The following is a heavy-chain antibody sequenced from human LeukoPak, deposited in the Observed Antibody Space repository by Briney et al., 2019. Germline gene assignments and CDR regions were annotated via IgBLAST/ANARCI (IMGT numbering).Heavy chain of an antibody. CDR2: IYHSGST. CDR1: GYSISSGYY. Sequence: SETLSLTCTVSGYSISSGYYWGWIRQPPGKGLEWIGNIYHSGSTYYNPSLKSRVTISVDTSKNQFSVKLSSVTAADTAVYYCARGRGYSYGWIGEKLLDYWGQGTLVTVSS. J-gene: IGHJ4*02. V-gene: IGHV4-38-2*02. CDR3: ARGRGYSYGWIGEKLLDY. D-gene: IGHD5-18*01.